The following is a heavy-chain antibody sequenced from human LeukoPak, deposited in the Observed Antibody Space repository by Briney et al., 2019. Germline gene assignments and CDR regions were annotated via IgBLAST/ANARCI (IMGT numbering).Heavy chain of an antibody. V-gene: IGHV3-53*01. CDR3: ARGGVNYWNPRY. J-gene: IGHJ4*02. CDR1: GFTFSNFH. Sequence: PGGSLRLSCVASGFTFSNFHMSWVRQAPGKGLEWVSLLYSGGSTYYSDSVEGRFTISREDYKKTIFLQMNTLRAEDTATYYCARGGVNYWNPRYWGQGTLVTVSS. CDR2: LYSGGST. D-gene: IGHD1-1*01.